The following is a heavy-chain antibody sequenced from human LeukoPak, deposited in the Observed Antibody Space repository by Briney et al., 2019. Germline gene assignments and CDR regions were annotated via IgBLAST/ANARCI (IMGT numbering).Heavy chain of an antibody. Sequence: GESLMISCKGSGYSFTSYWISWVRQMPGEGLEWMGRIDPSDSYTNYSPSFQGHVTISADKSISTAYLQWSSLKASDTAMYYCARHRYCSSTSCYGVFDYWGQGTLVTVSS. CDR3: ARHRYCSSTSCYGVFDY. CDR1: GYSFTSYW. V-gene: IGHV5-10-1*01. J-gene: IGHJ4*02. D-gene: IGHD2-2*01. CDR2: IDPSDSYT.